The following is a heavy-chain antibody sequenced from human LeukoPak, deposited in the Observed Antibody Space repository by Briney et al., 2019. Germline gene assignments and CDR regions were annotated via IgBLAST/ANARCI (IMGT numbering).Heavy chain of an antibody. D-gene: IGHD6-13*01. CDR2: ISYDGSNK. CDR3: ASAAGEYYYMDV. J-gene: IGHJ6*03. Sequence: GGSLRLSCAASGFTFSSYAMHWVRQAPGKGLEGVAVISYDGSNKYYADSVKGRFTISRDNSKNTLYLQMNSLRAEDTAVYYCASAAGEYYYMDVWGKGTTVTVSS. V-gene: IGHV3-30*01. CDR1: GFTFSSYA.